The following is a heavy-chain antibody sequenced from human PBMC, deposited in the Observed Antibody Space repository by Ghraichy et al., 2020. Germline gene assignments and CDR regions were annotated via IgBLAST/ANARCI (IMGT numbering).Heavy chain of an antibody. V-gene: IGHV4-59*01. CDR2: ISYSGSA. Sequence: SETLSLTCTVSGGSISIDHWSWIRQPPGKGLDWIGYISYSGSASYSPSLKSRVTISLDTFKNQFSLKLTSVTAADTAVYYCARSLSGLDSAGSWGQGTLVTVSS. CDR1: GGSISIDH. CDR3: ARSLSGLDSAGS. J-gene: IGHJ5*02. D-gene: IGHD3-9*01.